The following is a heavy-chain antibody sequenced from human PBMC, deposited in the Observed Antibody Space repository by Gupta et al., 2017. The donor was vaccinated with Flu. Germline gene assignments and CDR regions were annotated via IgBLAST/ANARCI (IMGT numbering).Heavy chain of an antibody. CDR2: SDDGSNQ. CDR3: AKGGRHNGNYDGDY. Sequence: SDDGSNQWYADSGRGRFTISRDNSKNTLFLQMNSLRADDTAVYYCAKGGRHNGNYDGDYWGQGTLVTVSS. J-gene: IGHJ4*02. D-gene: IGHD1-7*01. V-gene: IGHV3-30*18.